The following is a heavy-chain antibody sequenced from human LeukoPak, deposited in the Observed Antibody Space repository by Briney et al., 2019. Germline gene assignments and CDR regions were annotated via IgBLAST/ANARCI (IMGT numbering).Heavy chain of an antibody. CDR2: AFYSVSP. V-gene: IGHV4-59*08. CDR1: GPSISPYR. J-gene: IGHJ4*02. D-gene: IGHD3-10*01. CDR3: ARHRPDLHGDFDF. Sequence: SETLSLTCTVSGPSISPYRWSWIRQPPGRGLEWIGYAFYSVSPTYNPSLKSRLTISIERFANRFSLQLRSVTAADTAVYFCARHRPDLHGDFDFWGQGLLSPSPQ.